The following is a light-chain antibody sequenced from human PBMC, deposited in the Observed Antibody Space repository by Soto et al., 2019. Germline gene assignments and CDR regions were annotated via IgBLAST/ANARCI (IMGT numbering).Light chain of an antibody. Sequence: EIVLTQSPGTLSLSPGERATLSCRARQTVSSNNLAWYQQKPGQAPRLLMYGASRRAPGIPDRFSGSGSGTDFTLTITRLEPEDFAVYYCQQYGRSPRTFGQGTKLAIK. CDR1: QTVSSNN. CDR2: GAS. J-gene: IGKJ2*01. CDR3: QQYGRSPRT. V-gene: IGKV3-20*01.